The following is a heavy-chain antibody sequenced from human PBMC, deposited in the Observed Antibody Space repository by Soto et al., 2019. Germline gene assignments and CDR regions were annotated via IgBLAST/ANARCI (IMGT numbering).Heavy chain of an antibody. CDR3: ARHIGAYYDNNGYHYGMDA. CDR1: GYRFSSFW. Sequence: GESLKISCKISGYRFSSFWIAWVRQKPGKGLEWMGIIYPGDATTIYSPSFQGRLTISVDMSISTAHLQWYDLKASDSAMYYCARHIGAYYDNNGYHYGMDAWGQGTTVTVSS. J-gene: IGHJ6*02. CDR2: IYPGDATT. D-gene: IGHD3-22*01. V-gene: IGHV5-51*01.